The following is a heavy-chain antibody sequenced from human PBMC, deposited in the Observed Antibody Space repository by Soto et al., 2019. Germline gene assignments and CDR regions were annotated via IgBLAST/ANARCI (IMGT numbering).Heavy chain of an antibody. CDR1: GCTFSSYT. V-gene: IGHV1-69*02. Sequence: QVQLVQSGAEVKKPGSSVKLSCKASGCTFSSYTISWVRQAPGQGLEWMGRIIPILGIANYAQKFQGRVTITADKSTSTAYMEVSNQRSEDRAVYYCASALSSGYYRPRGYFDYWGQGTLVTVSS. CDR3: ASALSSGYYRPRGYFDY. CDR2: IIPILGIA. J-gene: IGHJ4*02. D-gene: IGHD3-3*01.